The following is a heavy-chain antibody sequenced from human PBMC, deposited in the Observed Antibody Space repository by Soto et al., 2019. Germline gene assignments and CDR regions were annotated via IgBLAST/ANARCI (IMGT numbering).Heavy chain of an antibody. CDR2: IYYSGST. CDR1: GGSISSSSYY. Sequence: QLQLQESGPGLVKPSETLSLTCTVSGGSISSSSYYWGWIRQPPGKGLEWIGSIYYSGSTYYNPSLKSRVTISVDTSKNQFSLKLSSVTAADTAVYYCARQDRGVPHWFDPWGQGTLVTVSS. D-gene: IGHD3-10*01. J-gene: IGHJ5*02. V-gene: IGHV4-39*01. CDR3: ARQDRGVPHWFDP.